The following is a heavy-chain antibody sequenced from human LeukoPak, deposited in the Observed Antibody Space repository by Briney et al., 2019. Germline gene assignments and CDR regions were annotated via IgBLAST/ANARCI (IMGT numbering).Heavy chain of an antibody. CDR3: ARFELADAFDI. J-gene: IGHJ3*02. CDR1: GGSISSGDDY. CDR2: IYYSGST. D-gene: IGHD6-13*01. V-gene: IGHV4-30-4*08. Sequence: SQTLSLTCTVSGGSISSGDDYWSWIRQPPGKGLEWIGYIYYSGSTYYNPSLKSRVTISVDTSKNQFSLKLSSVTAADTAVYYCARFELADAFDIWGQGTMVTVSS.